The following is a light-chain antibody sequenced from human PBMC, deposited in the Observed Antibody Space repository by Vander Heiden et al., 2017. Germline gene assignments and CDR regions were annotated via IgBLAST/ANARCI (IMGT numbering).Light chain of an antibody. CDR1: QSVLDRANNRNY. CDR2: WAS. V-gene: IGKV4-1*01. J-gene: IGKJ4*01. Sequence: DIVLAQSPDSLTLSLGERATINCKSSQSVLDRANNRNYLAWYQQKPGQPPKLLIYWASTRESGVLDRFSGSGSGTDFTLTISSLQAEDVALYYCQQYFSTLTFGGGTKVQIK. CDR3: QQYFSTLT.